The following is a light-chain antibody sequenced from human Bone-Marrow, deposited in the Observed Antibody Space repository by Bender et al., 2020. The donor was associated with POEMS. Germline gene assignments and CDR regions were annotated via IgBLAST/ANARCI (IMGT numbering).Light chain of an antibody. Sequence: SYELTQPPSVSVSPGQTARITCSGDALPKQFVYWYQQKSGQAPIQVIYEDDKRPSGIPETFSGSSSGTMAALTISGARVEDEADYYCYSVDNSEEHWVFGGGTKLTVL. CDR1: ALPKQF. CDR3: YSVDNSEEHWV. J-gene: IGLJ3*02. CDR2: EDD. V-gene: IGLV3-10*01.